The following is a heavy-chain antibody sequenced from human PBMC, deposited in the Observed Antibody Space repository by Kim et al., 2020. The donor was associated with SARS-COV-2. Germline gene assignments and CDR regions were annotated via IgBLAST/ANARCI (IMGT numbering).Heavy chain of an antibody. V-gene: IGHV3-53*01. Sequence: GGSLRLSCAASGFTVSSNYMSWVRQAPGKGLEWVSVIYSGGSTYYADSVKGRFTISRDNSKNTLYLQMNSLRAEDTAVYYCAREESSSWTTMVGAFDIWGQGTMVTVSS. CDR3: AREESSSWTTMVGAFDI. J-gene: IGHJ3*02. D-gene: IGHD6-13*01. CDR2: IYSGGST. CDR1: GFTVSSNY.